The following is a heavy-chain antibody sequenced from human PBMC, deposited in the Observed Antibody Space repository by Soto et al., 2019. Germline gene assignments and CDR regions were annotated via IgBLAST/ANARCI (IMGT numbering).Heavy chain of an antibody. CDR1: GYTFTSYY. CDR2: INPSGGST. J-gene: IGHJ6*03. V-gene: IGHV1-46*03. Sequence: GASVKVSCKASGYTFTSYYMQWVRQAPGQGLEWMGIINPSGGSTSYAQKFQGRVTMTRDRSTSTVYMEVSGLRSEDTAVYYCARDQEPSTLYYDYYYMDVWGKGTTVTVSS. CDR3: ARDQEPSTLYYDYYYMDV.